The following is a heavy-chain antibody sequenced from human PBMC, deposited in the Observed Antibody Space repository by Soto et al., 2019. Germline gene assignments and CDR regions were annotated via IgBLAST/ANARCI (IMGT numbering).Heavy chain of an antibody. CDR1: GFTFSSYA. J-gene: IGHJ4*02. V-gene: IGHV3-23*01. CDR2: ISGSGVST. CDR3: AKGAWYYDILTGYGYFDY. D-gene: IGHD3-9*01. Sequence: GGSLRLSCAASGFTFSSYAMSWVRQAPGKGLEWVSGISGSGVSTYYADSVKGRFTISRDNSKNTLYLQMNSLRAEDTAVYYCAKGAWYYDILTGYGYFDYWGQGTLVTVSS.